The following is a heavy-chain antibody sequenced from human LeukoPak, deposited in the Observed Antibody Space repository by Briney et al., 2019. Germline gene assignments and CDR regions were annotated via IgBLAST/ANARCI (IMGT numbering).Heavy chain of an antibody. V-gene: IGHV3-66*01. CDR2: IYSGGST. Sequence: GGSLRLSCAASGFTVSSNYMSWVRQAPGKGLEWVSVIYSGGSTYYADSVKGRFTISRDNSKNTPYLQMNSLRAEDTAVYYCARVEDYYDSSGYYYQYFQHWGQGTLVTVSS. CDR1: GFTVSSNY. CDR3: ARVEDYYDSSGYYYQYFQH. D-gene: IGHD3-22*01. J-gene: IGHJ1*01.